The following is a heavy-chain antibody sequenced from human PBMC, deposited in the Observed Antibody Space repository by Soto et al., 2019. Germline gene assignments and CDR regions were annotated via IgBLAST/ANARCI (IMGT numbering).Heavy chain of an antibody. Sequence: EVQLVESGGGLVKPGGSLRLSCAAPGFSFTNAWMNWVRQAPGKGLEWVARIKSKTDGGTTDYAAPVKGRFTISRDDSKNTLYLQMNSLKTEDTAVYYCTKLTMMLVHLDYWGPGTLVTVSS. CDR3: TKLTMMLVHLDY. J-gene: IGHJ4*02. V-gene: IGHV3-15*07. CDR1: GFSFTNAW. D-gene: IGHD3-22*01. CDR2: IKSKTDGGTT.